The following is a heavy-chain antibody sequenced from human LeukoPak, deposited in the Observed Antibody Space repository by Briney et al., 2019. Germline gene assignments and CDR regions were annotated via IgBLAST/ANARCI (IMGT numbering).Heavy chain of an antibody. CDR2: ISGSGGGT. CDR1: GFTFTNYT. V-gene: IGHV3-23*01. CDR3: AKSAAVDHHDY. Sequence: GGSLRLSCSASGFTFTNYTMNWVRQAPGKGLEWVSAISGSGGGTYYADSVKGRFTISRDNSKNTLYLQMNSLRGEDTAVYYCAKSAAVDHHDYWGQGTLVTVSS. J-gene: IGHJ4*02. D-gene: IGHD6-13*01.